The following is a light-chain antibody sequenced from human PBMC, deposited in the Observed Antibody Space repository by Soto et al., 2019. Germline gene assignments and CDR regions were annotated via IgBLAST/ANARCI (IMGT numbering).Light chain of an antibody. CDR1: QGVSSY. CDR2: GAS. Sequence: EIVLTQSPATLSLSPGGRATLSCRASQGVSSYLAWYQQKPGQAPRLLIYGASTRDTGIPARFSGSGSGTEFTLTISSLQSEDFAVYYCQQYNNWSGTFGQGTKVDIK. V-gene: IGKV3-15*01. J-gene: IGKJ1*01. CDR3: QQYNNWSGT.